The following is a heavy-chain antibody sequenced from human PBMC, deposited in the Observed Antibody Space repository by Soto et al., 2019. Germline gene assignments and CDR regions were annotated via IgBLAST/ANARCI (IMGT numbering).Heavy chain of an antibody. CDR1: GYTFTSYA. V-gene: IGHV1-18*01. CDR2: ISAYNGNT. D-gene: IGHD6-13*01. CDR3: ARIPAAGSWFDP. J-gene: IGHJ5*02. Sequence: ASVKVSCKASGYTFTSYAMHWVRQAPGQGLEWMGWISAYNGNTNYAQKLQGRVTITTDTSTSTAYMELRSLRSDDTAVYYCARIPAAGSWFDPWGQGTLVTVS.